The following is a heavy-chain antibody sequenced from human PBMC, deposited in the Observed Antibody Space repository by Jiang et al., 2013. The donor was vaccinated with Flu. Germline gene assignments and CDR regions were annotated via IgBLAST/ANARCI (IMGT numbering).Heavy chain of an antibody. CDR3: ARSLWSGYSGGLNWFDP. Sequence: WIRQHPGRAWSGLGTSITWEHLLQPSLKSRVTISVDTSKNQXSLKLSSVTAADTAVYYCARSLWSGYSGGLNWFDPWGQGTLVTVSS. V-gene: IGHV4-31*02. CDR2: SITWEH. J-gene: IGHJ5*02. D-gene: IGHD3-3*01.